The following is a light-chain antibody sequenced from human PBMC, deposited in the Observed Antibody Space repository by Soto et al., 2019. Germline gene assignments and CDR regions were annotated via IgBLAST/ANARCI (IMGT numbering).Light chain of an antibody. J-gene: IGKJ4*01. CDR2: DAS. CDR1: QGISSA. CDR3: QQFNSYPQA. V-gene: IGKV1-13*02. Sequence: AIQLTQSPSSLSASVGDRVTITCRASQGISSALAWYQQKPGKAPKLLIYDASSLESGVPSRFSGSGSGTDFTLTISSLAPEDFATYYCQQFNSYPQAFGGGTKVEIK.